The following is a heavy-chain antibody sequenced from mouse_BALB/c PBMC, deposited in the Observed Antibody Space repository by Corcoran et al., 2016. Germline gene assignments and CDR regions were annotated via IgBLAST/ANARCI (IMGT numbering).Heavy chain of an antibody. CDR3: ARRDGYDVFDY. D-gene: IGHD2-2*01. CDR2: IDPANGNT. J-gene: IGHJ2*01. Sequence: EVQLQQSGAELVKPGASVKLSCTASGFNIKDTYMHWVKQRPEQGLEWIGRIDPANGNTKYDPKFQGKATITADTSSNTAYLQLSSLTSEDTVVYYCARRDGYDVFDYWGQGTTLTVSS. V-gene: IGHV14-3*02. CDR1: GFNIKDTY.